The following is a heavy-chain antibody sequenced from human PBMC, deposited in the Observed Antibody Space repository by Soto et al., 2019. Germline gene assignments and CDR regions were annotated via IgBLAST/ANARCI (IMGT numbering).Heavy chain of an antibody. D-gene: IGHD3-3*01. J-gene: IGHJ4*02. CDR3: GRVRGVHDDFGGGPFDY. Sequence: QVTLKESGPVLVKPTETLTLTCTVSGFSLSNARMGVSWIRQPPGKALEWLAHIFSNDEKSYSTSLKSRLTIPKGPSQRPGVLNLANMGPVGTGHYYCGRVRGVHDDFGGGPFDYWGQGTLVTVSS. CDR2: IFSNDEK. CDR1: GFSLSNARMG. V-gene: IGHV2-26*01.